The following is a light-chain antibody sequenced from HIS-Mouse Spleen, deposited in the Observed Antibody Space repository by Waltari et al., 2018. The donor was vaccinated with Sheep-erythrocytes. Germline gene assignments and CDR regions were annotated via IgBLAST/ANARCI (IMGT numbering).Light chain of an antibody. Sequence: DIQMTQSPSTLSASVGDRVTITCRASQSISSWLAWYQQKPGKAPKLLIYKAYSLESGVPSRFSGSGSGTEFTLTIISLQPDYFATYYCQQYNSYPLTFGGWTKVEIK. V-gene: IGKV1-5*03. CDR1: QSISSW. CDR3: QQYNSYPLT. J-gene: IGKJ4*01. CDR2: KAY.